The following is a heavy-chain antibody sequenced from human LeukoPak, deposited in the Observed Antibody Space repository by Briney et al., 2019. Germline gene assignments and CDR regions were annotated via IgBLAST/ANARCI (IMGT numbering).Heavy chain of an antibody. J-gene: IGHJ4*02. V-gene: IGHV1-18*01. D-gene: IGHD5-24*01. CDR2: ISAYNGNT. Sequence: ASVKVSCKASGYTFTSYGISWVRQAPGQGLEWMGWISAYNGNTNYAQKLQGRVTITADKSTSTAYMELSSLRSEDTAVYYCAREVEMAADWGQGTLVTVSS. CDR3: AREVEMAAD. CDR1: GYTFTSYG.